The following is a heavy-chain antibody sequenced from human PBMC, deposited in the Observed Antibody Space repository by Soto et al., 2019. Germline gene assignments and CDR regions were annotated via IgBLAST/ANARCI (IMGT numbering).Heavy chain of an antibody. D-gene: IGHD5-18*01. CDR2: MNPNSGDT. J-gene: IGHJ4*02. CDR1: GYTFTTYD. V-gene: IGHV1-8*01. CDR3: ARVSAFSYGYGDADLDY. Sequence: VQLVQSGAEVKKPGASVRVSCKTSGYTFTTYDINWVRQATGQGIEWMGWMNPNSGDTGYAQKFQGRVTMTRNTSISTAYMDLSSLRSEDTAVYYCARVSAFSYGYGDADLDYWGQGTLVTVSS.